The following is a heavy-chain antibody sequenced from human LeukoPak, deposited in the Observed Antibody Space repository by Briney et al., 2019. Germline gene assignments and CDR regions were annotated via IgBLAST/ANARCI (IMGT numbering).Heavy chain of an antibody. CDR1: GNYW. J-gene: IGHJ6*02. CDR3: ATLQDIVVVPAAIGGHFYYYGMDV. CDR2: ISYDGSNK. D-gene: IGHD2-2*02. V-gene: IGHV3-30-3*01. Sequence: GGSLRLSCAASGNYWMHWVRQAPGKGLEWVVVISYDGSNKYYADSVKGRFTISRDNSKNTLYLQMNSLRAEDTAVYYCATLQDIVVVPAAIGGHFYYYGMDVWGQGTTVTVSS.